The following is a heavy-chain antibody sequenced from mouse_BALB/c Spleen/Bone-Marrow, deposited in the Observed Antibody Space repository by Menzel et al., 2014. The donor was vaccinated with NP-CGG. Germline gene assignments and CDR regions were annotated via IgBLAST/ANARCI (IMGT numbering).Heavy chain of an antibody. D-gene: IGHD2-4*01. CDR2: IHYSGST. CDR1: GYSITSGYS. J-gene: IGHJ3*01. CDR3: ARPGNYDSTLAY. Sequence: EVKLVESGPDLVKPSQSLSLTCTATGYSITSGYSCHWIRQFPGNKLEWMGYIHYSGSTNYNPSLKSRISITRDTSKNQFFLQLNSVTTEDTATYYCARPGNYDSTLAYWGQGTLVTVSA. V-gene: IGHV3-1*02.